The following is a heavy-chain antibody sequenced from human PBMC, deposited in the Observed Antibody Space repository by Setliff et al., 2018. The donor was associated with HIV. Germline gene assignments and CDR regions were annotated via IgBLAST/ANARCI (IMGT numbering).Heavy chain of an antibody. CDR1: GFTFSSYA. Sequence: GSLRLSCAASGFTFSSYAIHWVRQAPGKGLEWVAVISNDGTNKYYAESVEGRFTISRDNAKNTLSLQMNSLRAEDTALYHCARLCLRCKGLIYDYMDVWGKGTTVTVS. CDR2: ISNDGTNK. D-gene: IGHD2-8*01. J-gene: IGHJ6*03. V-gene: IGHV3-30*04. CDR3: ARLCLRCKGLIYDYMDV.